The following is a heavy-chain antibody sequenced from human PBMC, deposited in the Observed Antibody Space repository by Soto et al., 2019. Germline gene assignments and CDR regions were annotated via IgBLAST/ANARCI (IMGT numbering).Heavy chain of an antibody. CDR1: GYTLTELS. J-gene: IGHJ6*02. D-gene: IGHD2-15*01. V-gene: IGHV1-24*01. CDR2: FDPEDGET. Sequence: ASVKVSCKVSGYTLTELSMHWVRQAPGKGLEWMGGFDPEDGETIYAQKFQGRVTMTEDTSTDTAYMELSSLRSEDTAVYYCAGRTPNTKGDYYYGMDLWGQGTTVTVSS. CDR3: AGRTPNTKGDYYYGMDL.